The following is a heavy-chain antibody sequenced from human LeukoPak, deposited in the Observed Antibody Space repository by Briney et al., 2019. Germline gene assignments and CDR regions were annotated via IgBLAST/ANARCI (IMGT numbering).Heavy chain of an antibody. CDR2: INPNSGDT. Sequence: ASVKVSCKASGYTLTDPYMHWVRQAPGQGLEWLAWINPNSGDTNYAQKFQGRVTVTSDTSISTAYMELSGLTSDDTAVYFCAREEQYRNYFDDWGQGTLVTVSS. CDR3: AREEQYRNYFDD. V-gene: IGHV1-2*02. CDR1: GYTLTDPY. D-gene: IGHD1/OR15-1a*01. J-gene: IGHJ4*02.